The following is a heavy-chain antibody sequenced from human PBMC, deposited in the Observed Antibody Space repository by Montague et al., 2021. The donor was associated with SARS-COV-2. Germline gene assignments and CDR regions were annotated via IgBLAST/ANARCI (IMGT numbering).Heavy chain of an antibody. CDR3: ARDPRWGTGYLDS. CDR1: GEYVSAFY. D-gene: IGHD6-25*01. CDR2: IYHSGSS. V-gene: IGHV4-59*02. Sequence: SETLSLTCSVSGEYVSAFYWNWLRQSPGKGLEWIGRIYHSGSSNFNPSLKRRLSMSIDTSKNQFSLTLRSVTAADTAIYFCARDPRWGTGYLDSWGQGILVAVSS. J-gene: IGHJ5*01.